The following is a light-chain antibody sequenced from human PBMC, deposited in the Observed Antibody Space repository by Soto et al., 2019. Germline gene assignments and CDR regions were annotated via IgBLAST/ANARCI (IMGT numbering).Light chain of an antibody. V-gene: IGKV3-20*01. J-gene: IGKJ4*01. CDR1: QSVSSSY. Sequence: EIVLTQSTGTLSLSPGERATLSCRASQSVSSSYLAWYQQKPGQAPRLLIYGASSRATGIPERFSGSGSGTDFTLTIRRLEHEDFAVYYCHQYGNSPAFGGGTKVEIK. CDR3: HQYGNSPA. CDR2: GAS.